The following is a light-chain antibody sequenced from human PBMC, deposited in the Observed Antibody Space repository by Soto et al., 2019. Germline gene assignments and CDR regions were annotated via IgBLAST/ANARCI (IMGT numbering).Light chain of an antibody. CDR2: GAS. J-gene: IGKJ5*01. CDR3: QQYGNSPIT. V-gene: IGKV3-20*01. CDR1: QSVRSRY. Sequence: ETVLTQSPGTLSLSPGERATLSCRASQSVRSRYLAWYQQKPGQAPRLLISGASSRATGIPDRFSGSGSGTDLTLTVSRLEPEDFALYYCQQYGNSPITFGQGTRLEIK.